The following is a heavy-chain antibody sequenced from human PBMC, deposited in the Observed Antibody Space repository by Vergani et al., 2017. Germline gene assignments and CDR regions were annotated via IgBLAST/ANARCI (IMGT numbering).Heavy chain of an antibody. CDR1: GGSCTSYH. J-gene: IGHJ6*03. D-gene: IGHD4-11*01. Sequence: QVQLQQWGGGLLKPSETLSLTCVVNGGSCTSYHWTWIRQSPGEGLEWVGDIDHTGRPDYNPSLKSRLTMSGDKSRNQFSLTLNSVTATDTAIYFCARVNTETNGHLYYYYYMDVWGQGTAVTVS. V-gene: IGHV4-34*01. CDR2: IDHTGRP. CDR3: ARVNTETNGHLYYYYYMDV.